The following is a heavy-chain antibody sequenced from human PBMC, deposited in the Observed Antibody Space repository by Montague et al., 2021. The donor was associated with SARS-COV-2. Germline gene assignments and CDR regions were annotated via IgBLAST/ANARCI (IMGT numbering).Heavy chain of an antibody. J-gene: IGHJ5*02. V-gene: IGHV4-39*01. D-gene: IGHD5-12*01. Sequence: SETLSLTCTVSGGSISSSDYYWGWIRQPPGKELEWIGCIYYTGRTYYKPSLKGRVTMSVDTSENQFSLKLTSVTVADTALYYCARHGGVDAFDPWGQGTLVSVSS. CDR3: ARHGGVDAFDP. CDR1: GGSISSSDYY. CDR2: IYYTGRT.